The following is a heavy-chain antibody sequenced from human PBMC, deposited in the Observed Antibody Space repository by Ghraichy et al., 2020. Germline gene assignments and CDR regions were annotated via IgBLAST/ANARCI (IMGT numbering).Heavy chain of an antibody. CDR1: GFTFSSYG. V-gene: IGHV3-33*01. J-gene: IGHJ3*02. Sequence: GESLNISCAASGFTFSSYGMHWVRQAPGKGLEWVAVIWYDGSNKYYADSVKGRFTISRDNSKNTLYLQMNSLRVDDTAVYYCARAAVANDAFDIWGQGTMVTVSS. CDR3: ARAAVANDAFDI. CDR2: IWYDGSNK. D-gene: IGHD4-23*01.